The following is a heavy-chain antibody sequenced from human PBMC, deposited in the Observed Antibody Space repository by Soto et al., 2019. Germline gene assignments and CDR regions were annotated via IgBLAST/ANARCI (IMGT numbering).Heavy chain of an antibody. CDR1: GFTFSSYG. V-gene: IGHV3-30*18. CDR2: ISYDGSNK. Sequence: GGSLRLSCAASGFTFSSYGMHWVRQAPGKGLEWVAVISYDGSNKYYADSVKGRFTISRDNSKNTLYLQMNSLRAEDTAVYYCAKDLQGQWLNYYYGMDVSGQATTVTVSS. CDR3: AKDLQGQWLNYYYGMDV. D-gene: IGHD6-19*01. J-gene: IGHJ6*02.